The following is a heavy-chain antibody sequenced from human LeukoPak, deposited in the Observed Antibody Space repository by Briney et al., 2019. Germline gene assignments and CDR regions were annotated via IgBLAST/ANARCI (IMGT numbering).Heavy chain of an antibody. J-gene: IGHJ4*02. V-gene: IGHV1-24*01. Sequence: ASVKVSCKVSGYTLTELSMHWVRQAPGKELEWMGGFDPEDGETIYAQKFQGRVTMTEDTSTDTAYMELSSLRSGDTAVYYCATDWVSIAAAGLDYWGQGTLVTVSS. CDR1: GYTLTELS. CDR3: ATDWVSIAAAGLDY. D-gene: IGHD6-13*01. CDR2: FDPEDGET.